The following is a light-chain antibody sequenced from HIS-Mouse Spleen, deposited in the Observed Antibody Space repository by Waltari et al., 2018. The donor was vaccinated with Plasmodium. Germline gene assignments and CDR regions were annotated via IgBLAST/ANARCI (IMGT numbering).Light chain of an antibody. Sequence: SYALTQPPSVSVSPGQTARITCSGAALPKNYAYWYQQKSGQAPVLVIYEDSKRPSGIPERFSGSSSGTMATLTISGAQVEDEADYYCYSTDSSGNHRVFGGGTKLTVL. CDR3: YSTDSSGNHRV. J-gene: IGLJ3*02. V-gene: IGLV3-10*01. CDR1: ALPKNY. CDR2: EDS.